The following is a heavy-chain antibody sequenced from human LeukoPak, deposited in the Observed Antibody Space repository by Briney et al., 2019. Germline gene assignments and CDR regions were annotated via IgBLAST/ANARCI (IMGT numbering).Heavy chain of an antibody. V-gene: IGHV3-30*18. Sequence: PGRSLRLSCAASGFTFSSYGMHWVRQAPGKGLEWVAVISYDGSNKYYADSVKGRFTISRDNSKNTLYLQMNSLRAEDTAVYYCAKDFGGYLNRYYYDSSGYLFDYWGQGTLVTVSS. CDR1: GFTFSSYG. CDR3: AKDFGGYLNRYYYDSSGYLFDY. CDR2: ISYDGSNK. D-gene: IGHD3-22*01. J-gene: IGHJ4*02.